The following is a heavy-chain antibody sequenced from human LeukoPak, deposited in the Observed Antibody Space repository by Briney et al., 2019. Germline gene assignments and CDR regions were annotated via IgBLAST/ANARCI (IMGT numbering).Heavy chain of an antibody. Sequence: PGGSLRLSCVGSGFNFDEYAMHWVRQPPGKGVEWVSGISSNSDDIGYADSVKGRFTVSRDSAKKSLYLQMNSLRAEDTALYYCAKDRYCTSSSCPIDYWGRGTLVTVSS. V-gene: IGHV3-9*01. CDR3: AKDRYCTSSSCPIDY. D-gene: IGHD2-15*01. CDR1: GFNFDEYA. J-gene: IGHJ4*02. CDR2: ISSNSDDI.